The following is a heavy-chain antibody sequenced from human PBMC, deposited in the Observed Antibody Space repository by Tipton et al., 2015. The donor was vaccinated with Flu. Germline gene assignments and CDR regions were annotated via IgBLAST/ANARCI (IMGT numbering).Heavy chain of an antibody. CDR2: TTYSGTT. D-gene: IGHD5-24*01. CDR3: ATSGWRDPRGSFDF. Sequence: TLSLTCTVSGDSMGTYSWSWIRQPPGKGLEWIGYTTYSGTTSYNPSLQSRVSISIDTSKNQFSLKLSSVTAADTAVYYCATSGWRDPRGSFDFWSQGTLVTVSS. CDR1: GDSMGTYS. V-gene: IGHV4-59*08. J-gene: IGHJ4*02.